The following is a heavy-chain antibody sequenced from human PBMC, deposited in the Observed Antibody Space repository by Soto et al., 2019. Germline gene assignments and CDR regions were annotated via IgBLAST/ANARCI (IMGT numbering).Heavy chain of an antibody. J-gene: IGHJ3*02. V-gene: IGHV1-18*01. D-gene: IGHD7-27*01. CDR2: ISAYNGNT. Sequence: ASVKVSCKASGYTFTSYGISWVRQAPGQGLEWMGWISAYNGNTNYAQKLQGRVTMTTDTSTSTAYMELRILRSDDTAVYYCAGDPDGDDAFDIGGQGTMVTVSS. CDR1: GYTFTSYG. CDR3: AGDPDGDDAFDI.